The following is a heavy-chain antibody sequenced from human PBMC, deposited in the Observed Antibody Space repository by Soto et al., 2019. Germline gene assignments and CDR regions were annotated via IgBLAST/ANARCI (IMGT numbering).Heavy chain of an antibody. Sequence: QVQLVQSGGEVKRPGASVKVSCKTSGYTFSNYVITWVRQAPGQPLEWLGWISLYSDGTNYAQKFQGRVSMTTDTSTTTAYMELRSLRSDDTAVYYWARVVPGAEAWFGPWGQGTLVTVSS. CDR3: ARVVPGAEAWFGP. CDR2: ISLYSDGT. D-gene: IGHD2-2*01. CDR1: GYTFSNYV. J-gene: IGHJ5*02. V-gene: IGHV1-18*01.